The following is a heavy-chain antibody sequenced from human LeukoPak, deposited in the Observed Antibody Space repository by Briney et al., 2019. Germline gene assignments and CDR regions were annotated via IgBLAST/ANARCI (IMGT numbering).Heavy chain of an antibody. CDR3: ARDSEADRRYFDL. J-gene: IGHJ2*01. Sequence: GGSLRLSCAASGFTFNSYLMNWVRQAPGKGLVWVSRIDGYGTTTSYEDSVQGRLTISRDNAKNTLYLQMNSLRAEDTAVYYCARDSEADRRYFDLWGRGTLVTVSS. V-gene: IGHV3-74*01. CDR2: IDGYGTTT. CDR1: GFTFNSYL.